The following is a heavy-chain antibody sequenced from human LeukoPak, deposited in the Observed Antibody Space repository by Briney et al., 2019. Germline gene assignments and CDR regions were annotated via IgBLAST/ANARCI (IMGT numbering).Heavy chain of an antibody. CDR1: GGSINTYY. D-gene: IGHD6-19*01. Sequence: SETLSLTCTVSGGSINTYYWSWIRLPPGKGLEWIGYIYHSGSTNYNPSLKSRVTISVDTSKNQFSLNLNSVTAADTAEYYCARAPGSAYYPYYYMDVWGKGTTVTVSS. CDR3: ARAPGSAYYPYYYMDV. CDR2: IYHSGST. J-gene: IGHJ6*03. V-gene: IGHV4-59*01.